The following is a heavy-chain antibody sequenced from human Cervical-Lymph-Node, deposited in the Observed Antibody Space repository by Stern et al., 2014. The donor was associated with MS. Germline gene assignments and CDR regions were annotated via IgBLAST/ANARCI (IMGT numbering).Heavy chain of an antibody. J-gene: IGHJ4*02. CDR3: ARGRELLSLDY. CDR1: GYTFPSYD. V-gene: IGHV1-8*01. Sequence: VHLVESGAEVKKPGASVKVSCKASGYTFPSYDINWVRQGTGQGLEWMGWMNPYSGNAVYAQKFQGRVTMTRDTSTSTAYLELTSLRSEDTAVFYCARGRELLSLDYWGQGTLVTVSS. D-gene: IGHD1-26*01. CDR2: MNPYSGNA.